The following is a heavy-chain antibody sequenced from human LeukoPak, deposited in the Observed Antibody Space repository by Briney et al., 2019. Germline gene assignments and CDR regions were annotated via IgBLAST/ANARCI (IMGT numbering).Heavy chain of an antibody. CDR1: GFIFNDYG. J-gene: IGHJ4*02. V-gene: IGHV3-20*04. Sequence: GGSLRLSCAASGFIFNDYGMSWVRQAPGKGLEWVSGINWDGGSTGYADSVRGRFTISRDNAKNSLYLQMNSLRAEDTAVYYCAKDRDTWELLGAPFDYWGQGTLVTVSS. CDR3: AKDRDTWELLGAPFDY. D-gene: IGHD1-26*01. CDR2: INWDGGST.